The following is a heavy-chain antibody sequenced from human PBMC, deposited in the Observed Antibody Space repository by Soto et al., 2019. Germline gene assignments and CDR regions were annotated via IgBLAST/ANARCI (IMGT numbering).Heavy chain of an antibody. D-gene: IGHD3-10*01. J-gene: IGHJ4*02. CDR3: ARDILRGVLL. CDR1: GGSISSYY. V-gene: IGHV4-59*01. Sequence: SVTLALTCTVSGGSISSYYWSWIRQPPGKGLEWIGYIYYSGSTNYNPSLKSRVTISVDTSKNQFSLKLSSVTAADTAVYYCARDILRGVLLWGQGTLVTVSS. CDR2: IYYSGST.